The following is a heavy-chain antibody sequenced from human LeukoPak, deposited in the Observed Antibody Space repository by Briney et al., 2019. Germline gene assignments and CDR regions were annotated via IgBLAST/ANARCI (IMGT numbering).Heavy chain of an antibody. V-gene: IGHV3-23*01. D-gene: IGHD6-6*01. Sequence: GGSLRLSCAASGFTFSSFAMSWVRQAPGKGLEWVSAISGGGSNTYSADSVKGRFTISRDNSKNTLHLQMNSLRAEDTAVYYCAKAAPTGYYFDCWGQGTLVPVSS. CDR3: AKAAPTGYYFDC. CDR2: ISGGGSNT. CDR1: GFTFSSFA. J-gene: IGHJ4*02.